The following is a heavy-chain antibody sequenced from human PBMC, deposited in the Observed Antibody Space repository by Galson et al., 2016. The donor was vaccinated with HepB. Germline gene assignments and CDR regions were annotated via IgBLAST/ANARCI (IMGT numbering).Heavy chain of an antibody. V-gene: IGHV3-23*01. CDR3: AKVASSGWTRAPFDY. CDR2: DTGSGGSGGNT. CDR1: GFTFSSYA. D-gene: IGHD6-19*01. Sequence: SLRLSCAASGFTFSSYAMSWLRQAPGKGLEWVSADTGSGGSGGNTYYADSVKGQFTISRDNSKNTLYLQMNSLRAEDTAVYYCAKVASSGWTRAPFDYWGQGTLVTVSS. J-gene: IGHJ4*02.